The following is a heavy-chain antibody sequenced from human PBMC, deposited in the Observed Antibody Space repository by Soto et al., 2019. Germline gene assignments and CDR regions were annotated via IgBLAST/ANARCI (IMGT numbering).Heavy chain of an antibody. D-gene: IGHD2-15*01. V-gene: IGHV1-18*01. J-gene: IGHJ3*02. CDR1: GYTFTSYG. CDR2: ISAFNGNT. CDR3: ARESDIAANGAFDI. Sequence: ASVKVSCKASGYTFTSYGVSWVRQAPGQGLEWMGWISAFNGNTNYAQKLQGRVTMTTDTSTSTAYMELRSLRSDDTAVYYCARESDIAANGAFDIWGQGTMVTVSS.